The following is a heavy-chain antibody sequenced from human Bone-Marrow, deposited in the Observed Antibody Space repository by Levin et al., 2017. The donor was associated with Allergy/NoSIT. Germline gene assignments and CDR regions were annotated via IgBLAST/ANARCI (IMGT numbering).Heavy chain of an antibody. CDR2: ISYDGSNK. Sequence: GESLKISCAASGFTFSSYAMHWVRQAPGKGLEWVAVISYDGSNKYYADSVKGRFTISRDNSKNTLYLQMNSLRAEDTAVYYCARDRVSSYGDYDYYDYGMDVWGQGTTVTVSS. V-gene: IGHV3-30*04. J-gene: IGHJ6*02. CDR3: ARDRVSSYGDYDYYDYGMDV. CDR1: GFTFSSYA. D-gene: IGHD4-17*01.